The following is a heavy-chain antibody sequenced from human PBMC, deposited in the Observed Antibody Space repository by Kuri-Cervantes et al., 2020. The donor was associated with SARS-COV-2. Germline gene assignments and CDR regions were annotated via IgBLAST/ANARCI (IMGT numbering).Heavy chain of an antibody. J-gene: IGHJ5*02. CDR2: IYSGGST. V-gene: IGHV3-53*01. CDR1: GFTVSSNY. CDR3: ARVSGDYVP. Sequence: LPCSASGFTVSSNYISWVRQAPGKGLEWVSLIYSGGSTYYADSVKGRFTISSDNSKNTMYLQMNSLRAEDTAVYYCARVSGDYVPWGQGTLVTVSS. D-gene: IGHD3-16*01.